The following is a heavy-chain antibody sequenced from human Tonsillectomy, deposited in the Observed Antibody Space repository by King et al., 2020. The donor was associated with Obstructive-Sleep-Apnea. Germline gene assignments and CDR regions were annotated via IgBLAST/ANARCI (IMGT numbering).Heavy chain of an antibody. CDR1: GFMFSTFG. V-gene: IGHV3-30*18. CDR3: AKVGFGNIAVAGGDY. Sequence: VQLVESGGGVVQPGRSLRLSCAASGFMFSTFGMNWFRQTPDKGLEVMAVISQDGKTQYYADSVKGRIIISRDNSKNTLYLQMNSRRTEDTAMYYCAKVGFGNIAVAGGDYWGQGTLVTVSS. D-gene: IGHD2-15*01. J-gene: IGHJ4*02. CDR2: ISQDGKTQ.